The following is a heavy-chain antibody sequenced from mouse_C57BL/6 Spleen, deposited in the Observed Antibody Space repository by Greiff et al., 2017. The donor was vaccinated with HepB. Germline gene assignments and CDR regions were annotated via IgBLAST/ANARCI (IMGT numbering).Heavy chain of an antibody. J-gene: IGHJ2*01. CDR2: IDPENGDT. CDR3: TTGPNYGSSLFDY. Sequence: VQLKESGAELVRPGASVKLSCTASGFNIKDDYMHWVKQRPEQGLEWIGWIDPENGDTEYASKFQGKATITAYTSSNTAYLQLSSLTSEDTAVYYCTTGPNYGSSLFDYWGQGTTLTVSS. CDR1: GFNIKDDY. D-gene: IGHD1-1*01. V-gene: IGHV14-4*01.